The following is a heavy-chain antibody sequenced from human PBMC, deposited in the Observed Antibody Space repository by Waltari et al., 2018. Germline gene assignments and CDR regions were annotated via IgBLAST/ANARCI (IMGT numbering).Heavy chain of an antibody. J-gene: IGHJ3*02. Sequence: KGLEGVSYISSSGSCIYYADSVKGRFTISRDNAKNTLYLQMNSLRAEDTAVYYCARVRFGTTRAHDAFDIWGQGTMVTVSS. V-gene: IGHV3-48*03. D-gene: IGHD3-16*01. CDR2: ISSSGSCI. CDR3: ARVRFGTTRAHDAFDI.